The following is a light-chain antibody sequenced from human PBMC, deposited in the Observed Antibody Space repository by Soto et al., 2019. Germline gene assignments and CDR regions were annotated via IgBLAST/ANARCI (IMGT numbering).Light chain of an antibody. CDR3: AAWDGSLSGWV. CDR1: SSNIEINY. CDR2: RNN. V-gene: IGLV1-47*01. J-gene: IGLJ3*02. Sequence: QSVLAQPPSASGTPGQRVTISCSGSSSNIEINYVYWYQQLPGTAPKVLIYRNNQRPSRVPDRFSASKSGTSASLAISGLRSEDEADYYCAAWDGSLSGWVFGGGTKLTVL.